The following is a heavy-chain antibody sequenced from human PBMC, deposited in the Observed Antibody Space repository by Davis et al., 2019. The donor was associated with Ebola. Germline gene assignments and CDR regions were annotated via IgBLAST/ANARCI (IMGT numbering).Heavy chain of an antibody. D-gene: IGHD2-2*02. CDR3: ARSPFGSCSSTSCYTHYYYYYGMDV. CDR1: GGSINNYY. V-gene: IGHV4-59*01. CDR2: INHSGST. Sequence: MPSETLSLTCTVSGGSINNYYWSWIRQPPGKGLEWIGEINHSGSTNYNPSLKSRVTISVDTSKNQFSLKLSSVTAADTAVYYCARSPFGSCSSTSCYTHYYYYYGMDVWGQGTTVTVSS. J-gene: IGHJ6*02.